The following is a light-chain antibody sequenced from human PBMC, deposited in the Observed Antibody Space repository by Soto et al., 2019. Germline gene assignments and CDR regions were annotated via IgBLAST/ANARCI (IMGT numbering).Light chain of an antibody. Sequence: QSALTQPPSVSGAPGQRVTISCTGSSSNIWAGYDVHWYQQLPGTAPKLLIYGNSNRPSGVPDRFSGSKSGTSASLAITGLQAEDEADYYCQSYDSSLSVVFGGGTKVTVL. J-gene: IGLJ2*01. CDR2: GNS. CDR3: QSYDSSLSVV. CDR1: SSNIWAGYD. V-gene: IGLV1-40*01.